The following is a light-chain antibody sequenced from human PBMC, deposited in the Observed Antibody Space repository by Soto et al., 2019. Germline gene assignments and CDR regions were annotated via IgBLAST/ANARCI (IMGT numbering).Light chain of an antibody. CDR2: AAS. CDR3: QQSYSTPQT. V-gene: IGKV1-39*01. J-gene: IGKJ1*01. Sequence: DLQMTQSPSSLSASVGDRVTITCRASQSISNYLNWYQQKPGKAPKLLIYAASSLQSGVPSRFSGSRSGTDFTLTISSLQPEDFATYYCQQSYSTPQTFGQGTKVEIK. CDR1: QSISNY.